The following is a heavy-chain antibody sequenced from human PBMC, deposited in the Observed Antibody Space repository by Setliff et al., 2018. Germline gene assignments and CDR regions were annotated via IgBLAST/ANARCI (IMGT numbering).Heavy chain of an antibody. CDR1: GGSISGSHYS. V-gene: IGHV4-39*07. Sequence: SETLSLTCSVSGGSISGSHYSWVWMRQPPGKRLEWIGSIYYTGSTYYNPSLKSRVTMSVDTSKRQFSLKLGSATAADTAVYYCARDMGQPYYFESWGLGTLVTVSS. D-gene: IGHD1-1*01. J-gene: IGHJ4*02. CDR3: ARDMGQPYYFES. CDR2: IYYTGST.